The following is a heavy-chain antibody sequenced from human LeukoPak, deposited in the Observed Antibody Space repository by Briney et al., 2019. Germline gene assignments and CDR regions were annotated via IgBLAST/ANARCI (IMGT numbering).Heavy chain of an antibody. CDR3: ARAPYYDFWSGPNNWFDP. D-gene: IGHD3-3*01. J-gene: IGHJ5*02. CDR2: IYYSGST. CDR1: GGSISNNNYH. Sequence: SETLSLTCTVPGGSISNNNYHWGWIRQPPGKGLEWIGYIYYSGSTNYNPSLKSRVTISVDTSKNQFSLKLSSVTAADTAVYYCARAPYYDFWSGPNNWFDPWDQGTLVTVSS. V-gene: IGHV4-61*05.